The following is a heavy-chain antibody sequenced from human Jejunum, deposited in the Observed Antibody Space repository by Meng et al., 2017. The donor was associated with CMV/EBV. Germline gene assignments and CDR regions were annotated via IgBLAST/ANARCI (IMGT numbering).Heavy chain of an antibody. V-gene: IGHV3-23*01. J-gene: IGHJ6*02. CDR2: ISSSGGST. D-gene: IGHD2-2*03. Sequence: MSGDRQARGKGLEWVSAISSSGGSTYYADSVKGRFTISRDNYKNTLYLQMNSLRVEDSAVYYCAKGETSGYCSSTSCFYYYGMDVWGQGTTVTVSS. CDR3: AKGETSGYCSSTSCFYYYGMDV.